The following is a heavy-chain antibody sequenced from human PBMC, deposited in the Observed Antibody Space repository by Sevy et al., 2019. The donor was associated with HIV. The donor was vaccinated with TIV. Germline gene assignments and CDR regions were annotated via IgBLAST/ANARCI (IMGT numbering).Heavy chain of an antibody. D-gene: IGHD1-1*01. CDR2: SGGSRSPI. Sequence: GGSLRLSCAASGFTFSIYTMNWVRQAPGKGLEWLSYSGGSRSPISYADSLKGRFTISRDTAKNTLYLQMNNLRAEDTAVYYCVRDNNWAFDYWGQGTPVTVSS. CDR1: GFTFSIYT. CDR3: VRDNNWAFDY. J-gene: IGHJ4*02. V-gene: IGHV3-48*01.